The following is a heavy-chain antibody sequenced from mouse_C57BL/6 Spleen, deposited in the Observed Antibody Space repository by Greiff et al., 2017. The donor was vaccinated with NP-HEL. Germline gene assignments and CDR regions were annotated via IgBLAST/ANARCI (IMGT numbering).Heavy chain of an antibody. J-gene: IGHJ4*01. CDR3: ASGSCYYDYAEDAMDY. V-gene: IGHV1-64*01. Sequence: VQLQQSGAELVKPGASVKLSCKASGYTFTSYWMHWVKQRPGQGLEWIGMIHPNSGSTNYNEKFKSKATLTVDKSSSTAYMQLSSLTSEDSAVYYCASGSCYYDYAEDAMDYWGQGTSVTVSS. CDR1: GYTFTSYW. CDR2: IHPNSGST. D-gene: IGHD2-4*01.